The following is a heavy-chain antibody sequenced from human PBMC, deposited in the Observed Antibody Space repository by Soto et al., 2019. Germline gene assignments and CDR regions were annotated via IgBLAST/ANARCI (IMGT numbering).Heavy chain of an antibody. CDR2: IYYSGST. CDR1: GGSISSSSYY. CDR3: ARHGARGQRYSSGWSACVDV. D-gene: IGHD6-19*01. V-gene: IGHV4-39*01. Sequence: QLQLQESGPGLVKPSETLSLTCTVSGGSISSSSYYWGWIRQPPGKGLEWIGSIYYSGSTYYNPSLKSRVTISVDTSKNQFSLKLSSVTAADTAVYYCARHGARGQRYSSGWSACVDVWGQGTTVTVSS. J-gene: IGHJ6*02.